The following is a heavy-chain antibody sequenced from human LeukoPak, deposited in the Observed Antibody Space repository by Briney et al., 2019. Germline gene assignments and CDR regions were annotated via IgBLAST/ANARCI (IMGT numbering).Heavy chain of an antibody. V-gene: IGHV1-46*01. CDR1: GYTFTTYY. J-gene: IGHJ5*02. Sequence: PGASVKVSCKASGYTFTTYYMHWVRQAPGQGLEWMGIITPSGGSTSYAQKFQGRVTMTRDMSTSTVYMDLSSLRSEDTAVYYCARDRYASGSYYNPNNCFDPWGQGALVTVSS. D-gene: IGHD3-10*01. CDR3: ARDRYASGSYYNPNNCFDP. CDR2: ITPSGGST.